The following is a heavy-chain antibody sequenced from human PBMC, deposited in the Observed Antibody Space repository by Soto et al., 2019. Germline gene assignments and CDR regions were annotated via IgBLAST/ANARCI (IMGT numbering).Heavy chain of an antibody. J-gene: IGHJ4*02. D-gene: IGHD3-3*01. CDR2: IYPGDSDT. CDR3: ARLSSSPKPSWTHFDL. CDR1: GYSFSYYW. V-gene: IGHV5-51*01. Sequence: PGESLRISCKVSGYSFSYYWIAWVRHVPGKGLEWMGIIYPGDSDTRYSPSFQGQVTISADKSINTAYLQWSSLKASDTAVYFCARLSSSPKPSWTHFDLWGQGAQVTVSS.